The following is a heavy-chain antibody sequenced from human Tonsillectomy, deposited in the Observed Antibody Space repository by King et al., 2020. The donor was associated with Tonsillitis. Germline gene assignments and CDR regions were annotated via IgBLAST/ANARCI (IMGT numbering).Heavy chain of an antibody. V-gene: IGHV4-59*01. J-gene: IGHJ5*02. CDR2: IYYSGST. Sequence: QLQESGPGLVKPSETLSLTCTVSGGSISSYYWSWIRQPPGKGLEWIGYIYYSGSTNYNPSLKSRVTISEDTSKNQFSLKLSSVTAADTAVYYCANDVGRQYGSGSFNWFEPWGQGTLFTVSS. CDR3: ANDVGRQYGSGSFNWFEP. D-gene: IGHD3-10*01. CDR1: GGSISSYY.